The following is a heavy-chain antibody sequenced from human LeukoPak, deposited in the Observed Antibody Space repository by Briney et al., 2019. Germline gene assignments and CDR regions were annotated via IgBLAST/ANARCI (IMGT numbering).Heavy chain of an antibody. Sequence: SETLSLTCTVSGGSISSYYWSWIRQPPGKGLEWIGYIYYSGSTNYNPSLKSRVTISVDTSKNQFSLKLSSVTAADTAVYYCARARDGGPYDAFDIWGQGTMVTVSS. D-gene: IGHD5-24*01. CDR2: IYYSGST. CDR1: GGSISSYY. J-gene: IGHJ3*02. CDR3: ARARDGGPYDAFDI. V-gene: IGHV4-59*01.